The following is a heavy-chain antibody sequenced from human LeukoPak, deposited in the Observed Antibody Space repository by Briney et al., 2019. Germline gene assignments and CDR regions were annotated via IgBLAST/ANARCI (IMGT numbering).Heavy chain of an antibody. CDR1: GFNFNQYG. Sequence: GGSLRLSCVTSGFNFNQYGMHWVRQAPGKGLEWVSYIRYDGSDKHYADSVKGRFTISRDDSKNTLYLQMSSLRAENTAVYYCARDWDYNFWSNYDHWGQGSLVTVSS. V-gene: IGHV3-30*02. CDR2: IRYDGSDK. J-gene: IGHJ4*02. CDR3: ARDWDYNFWSNYDH. D-gene: IGHD3-3*01.